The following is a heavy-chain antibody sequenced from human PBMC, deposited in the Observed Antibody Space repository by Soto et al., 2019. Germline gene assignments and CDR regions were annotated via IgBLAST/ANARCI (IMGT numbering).Heavy chain of an antibody. V-gene: IGHV4-30-4*01. J-gene: IGHJ4*02. CDR1: GGSISSGDYY. CDR3: ARAFDDSSGYYGGLGY. Sequence: SETLSLTCTVSGGSISSGDYYWSWIRQPPGKGLEWIGYIYYSGSTYYNPSLKNRITISVDTPKNQLSLKLSSVTAADTAVYYCARAFDDSSGYYGGLGYWGQGTLVTVSS. D-gene: IGHD3-22*01. CDR2: IYYSGST.